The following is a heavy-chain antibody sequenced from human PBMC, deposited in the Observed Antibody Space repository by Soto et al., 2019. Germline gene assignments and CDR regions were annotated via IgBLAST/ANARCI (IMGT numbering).Heavy chain of an antibody. Sequence: SLRLSCAASGFTFSSHAMSWVRQAPGKGLEWVTAISGSGGSTYHADSVKGRFTISRDNSKNTLYLQMNSLRAEDTAVYYCAKGSASGSPYFFDYWGEGTLVTVSS. D-gene: IGHD6-25*01. CDR3: AKGSASGSPYFFDY. V-gene: IGHV3-23*01. CDR2: ISGSGGST. CDR1: GFTFSSHA. J-gene: IGHJ4*02.